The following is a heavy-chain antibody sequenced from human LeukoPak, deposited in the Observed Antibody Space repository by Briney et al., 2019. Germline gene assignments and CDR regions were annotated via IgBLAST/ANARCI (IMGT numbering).Heavy chain of an antibody. Sequence: GGSLRLSCAASGFTFSSYAMSWVRQAPGKGLEWVSAISGSGGSTYYADSVEGRFTISRDNSKNTLYLQMNSLRAGDTAVYYCAKGSKLLVMTRDHYMAVWGKGTTVTISS. J-gene: IGHJ6*03. D-gene: IGHD3-9*01. V-gene: IGHV3-23*01. CDR1: GFTFSSYA. CDR2: ISGSGGST. CDR3: AKGSKLLVMTRDHYMAV.